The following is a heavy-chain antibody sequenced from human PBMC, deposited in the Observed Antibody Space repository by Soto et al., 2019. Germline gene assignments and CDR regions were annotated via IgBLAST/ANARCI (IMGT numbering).Heavy chain of an antibody. V-gene: IGHV3-23*01. CDR3: AKAGGDCSGGSCYSGQVDY. CDR2: ITGSGESS. J-gene: IGHJ4*02. CDR1: GFTFSTYA. Sequence: EVQLLESGGGLVQPGGSLRLSCAASGFTFSTYAMSWVRQAPGKGLEWVSGITGSGESSYYADSVKGRFTISRDNSKNALYLHMNSLRGEDTAVYYCAKAGGDCSGGSCYSGQVDYWGQGTLVTVSS. D-gene: IGHD2-15*01.